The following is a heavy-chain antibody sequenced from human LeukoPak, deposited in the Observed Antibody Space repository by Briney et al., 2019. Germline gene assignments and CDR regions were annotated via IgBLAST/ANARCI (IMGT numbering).Heavy chain of an antibody. V-gene: IGHV3-23*01. J-gene: IGHJ4*02. CDR3: AQADTITMIVVVVGALY. D-gene: IGHD3-22*01. CDR2: ISGSGGST. CDR1: GFTFSSYA. Sequence: GGSLRLSCAASGFTFSSYAMSWVRQAPGKGLEWVSVISGSGGSTYYADSVKGRFTISRDNSKNTLYLQMNSLRAEDTAVYYCAQADTITMIVVVVGALYWGQGTLVTVSS.